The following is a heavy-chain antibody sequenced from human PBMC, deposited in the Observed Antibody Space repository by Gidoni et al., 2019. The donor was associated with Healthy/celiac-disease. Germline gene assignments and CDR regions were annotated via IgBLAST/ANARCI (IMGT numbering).Heavy chain of an antibody. D-gene: IGHD2-15*01. CDR2: ISWNSGSI. V-gene: IGHV3-9*01. Sequence: EVQLVESGGGVVQPGRSLRLSCAASGLTFDDYAVHWARQAPGKGLEWVAGISWNSGSIGYADSVKGRFTISRDNAKNSLYLQMNSLRAEDTALYYCPKDIGPGYCSGGSCYWNYYGMDVWGHGTTVTVSS. J-gene: IGHJ6*02. CDR3: PKDIGPGYCSGGSCYWNYYGMDV. CDR1: GLTFDDYA.